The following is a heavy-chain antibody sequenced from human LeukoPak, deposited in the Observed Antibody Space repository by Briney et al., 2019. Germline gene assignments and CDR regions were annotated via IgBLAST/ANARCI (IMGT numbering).Heavy chain of an antibody. CDR3: NGMEFTFGGGPIGPFDY. J-gene: IGHJ4*02. CDR1: GFTFGDYA. V-gene: IGHV3-49*03. D-gene: IGHD2-15*01. Sequence: PGRSLRLSCTASGFTFGDYAMSWFRQAPGKGLEWVGFIRSKAYGGTTEYAASVKGRFTISRDDPKSIAYLQMNSLKTEDTAVYYCNGMEFTFGGGPIGPFDYWGQGTLVTVSS. CDR2: IRSKAYGGTT.